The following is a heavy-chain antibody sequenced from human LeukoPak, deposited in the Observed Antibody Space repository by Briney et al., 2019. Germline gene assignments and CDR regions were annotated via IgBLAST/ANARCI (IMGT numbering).Heavy chain of an antibody. Sequence: SETLSLTCAVYGGSFSGYYWSWIRQPPGKGLEWIGEINHSGSTNYNPPLKSRVTISVDTSKNQFSLKLSSVTAADTAVYYCARGNVYDFWSGYYYDYWGQGTLVTVSS. CDR1: GGSFSGYY. CDR2: INHSGST. V-gene: IGHV4-34*01. D-gene: IGHD3-3*01. J-gene: IGHJ4*02. CDR3: ARGNVYDFWSGYYYDY.